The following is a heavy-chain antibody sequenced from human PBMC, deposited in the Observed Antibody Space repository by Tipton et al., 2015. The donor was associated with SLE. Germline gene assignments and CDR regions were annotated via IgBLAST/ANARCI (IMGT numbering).Heavy chain of an antibody. CDR3: ARDARYSSRRDFDS. CDR1: GGSISTGAYY. J-gene: IGHJ4*02. V-gene: IGHV4-39*07. Sequence: LRLSCTVSGGSISTGAYYWGWIRQPPGKGMEWIGSMHHGGGTFCSPSLKSRVTISLDTSMNQFSLKLSSVTAADTAMYYCARDARYSSRRDFDSWGQGTLVTVSS. CDR2: MHHGGGT. D-gene: IGHD6-13*01.